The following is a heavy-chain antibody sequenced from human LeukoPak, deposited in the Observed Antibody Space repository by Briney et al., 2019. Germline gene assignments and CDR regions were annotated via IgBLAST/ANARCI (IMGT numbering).Heavy chain of an antibody. CDR1: RYTFTTYN. CDR2: MNPNRGNT. Sequence: ASVKVSCKASRYTFTTYNINWVRQATGQGLEWMGWMNPNRGNTGYEQKFQGRVTMTGNTSISTAYMELSSLRSEDTAVYYCARGYYDTNGYYYRLDSWGQGTLVTVSS. V-gene: IGHV1-8*01. J-gene: IGHJ4*02. CDR3: ARGYYDTNGYYYRLDS. D-gene: IGHD3-22*01.